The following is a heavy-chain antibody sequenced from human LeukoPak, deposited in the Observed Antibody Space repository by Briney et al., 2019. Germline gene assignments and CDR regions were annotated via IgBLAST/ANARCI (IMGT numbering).Heavy chain of an antibody. CDR3: ARGATTTRFGRFDP. Sequence: PGGSLRLSCAASGFTFSSYSMNWVRQAPGKGLEWVSSISSSSDYIYHADSVKGRFTISRDNPKKSLYLQMKSLRAEATAVYYCARGATTTRFGRFDPWGQGTLVIVSS. CDR2: ISSSSDYI. CDR1: GFTFSSYS. J-gene: IGHJ5*02. D-gene: IGHD4-17*01. V-gene: IGHV3-21*01.